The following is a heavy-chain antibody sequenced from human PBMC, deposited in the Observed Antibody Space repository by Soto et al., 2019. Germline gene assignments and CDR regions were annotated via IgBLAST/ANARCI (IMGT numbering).Heavy chain of an antibody. Sequence: QVTWKESGPVLVKPTETLTLTCTVSGFSLSKARMGVSWIRQPPGKALEWLAHIFWNDERSYNTSLKSRLTISRDTSKSQVVLTMTNVDPVDTGTYFCARALREELPIYYFDSWGQGTLVTVSS. D-gene: IGHD1-7*01. J-gene: IGHJ4*02. CDR2: IFWNDER. CDR1: GFSLSKARMG. CDR3: ARALREELPIYYFDS. V-gene: IGHV2-26*01.